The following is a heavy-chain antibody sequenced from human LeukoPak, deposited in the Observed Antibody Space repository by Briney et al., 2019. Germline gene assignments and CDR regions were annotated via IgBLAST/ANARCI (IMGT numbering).Heavy chain of an antibody. V-gene: IGHV4-39*01. CDR1: GGSISSSSYY. D-gene: IGHD2-15*01. CDR2: VYYSGST. J-gene: IGHJ1*01. CDR3: ARQTGYCSGGSCYGYFQH. Sequence: SETLSLTCTVSGGSISSSSYYWVWIRQPPGKGLEWIGSVYYSGSTYYNTSLQSRVAISVDTSKNQFSLKLSSVTAADTAIYYCARQTGYCSGGSCYGYFQHWGQGTLVTVSS.